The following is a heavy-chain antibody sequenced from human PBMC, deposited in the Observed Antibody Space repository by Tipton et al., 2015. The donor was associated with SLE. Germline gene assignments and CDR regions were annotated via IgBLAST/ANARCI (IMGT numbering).Heavy chain of an antibody. J-gene: IGHJ4*02. Sequence: LRLSCAVYGGSFSGYYWSWIRQPPGKGLEWIGEINHSGSPYYNPSLKSRVTISVNTSKNQFSLRLSSVTAADTAMFYCASGTLEWSHEPDYWGQGTLVTVSS. V-gene: IGHV4-34*01. CDR3: ASGTLEWSHEPDY. D-gene: IGHD3-3*01. CDR1: GGSFSGYY. CDR2: INHSGSP.